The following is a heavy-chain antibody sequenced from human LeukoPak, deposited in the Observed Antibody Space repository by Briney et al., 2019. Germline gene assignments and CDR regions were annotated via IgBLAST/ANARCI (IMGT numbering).Heavy chain of an antibody. V-gene: IGHV3-33*08. CDR3: ARDWCSGQSCYLDY. J-gene: IGHJ4*02. Sequence: ESGGSLRLSCAASGFTFSSYAMHWVRQAPGKGLEWVAVIWSDGGNPYSADSVKGRFTISRDNSKNTVFLQMNRLRAEDTAVYYCARDWCSGQSCYLDYWGQGTLVTVSS. CDR1: GFTFSSYA. D-gene: IGHD2-15*01. CDR2: IWSDGGNP.